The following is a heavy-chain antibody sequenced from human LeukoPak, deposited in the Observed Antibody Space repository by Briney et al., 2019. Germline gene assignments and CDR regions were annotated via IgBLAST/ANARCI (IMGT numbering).Heavy chain of an antibody. CDR3: ARDGHCSSTSCYTGVWYFDL. V-gene: IGHV3-30*01. D-gene: IGHD2-2*02. CDR1: GFTFSSYA. J-gene: IGHJ2*01. CDR2: ISYDGSNK. Sequence: GRSLRLSGAASGFTFSSYAMHWVRQAPGKGLEWVAVISYDGSNKYYADSVKGRFTISGDNSKNTLYLQMNSLRAEDTAVYYCARDGHCSSTSCYTGVWYFDLWGRGTLVTVSS.